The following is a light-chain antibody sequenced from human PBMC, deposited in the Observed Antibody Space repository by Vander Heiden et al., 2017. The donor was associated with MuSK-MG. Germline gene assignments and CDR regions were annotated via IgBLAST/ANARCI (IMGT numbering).Light chain of an antibody. CDR1: QIIGTW. CDR2: KAS. Sequence: DIQMTQSPSTLSASVGDRITITCRASQIIGTWLAWFQQKPGKVPKLLIYKASTLESGVPSRFSGSGSGTEFTLTISSLQPDDFATYYCQQYSGYYSFGQGTKLEIK. J-gene: IGKJ2*03. V-gene: IGKV1-5*03. CDR3: QQYSGYYS.